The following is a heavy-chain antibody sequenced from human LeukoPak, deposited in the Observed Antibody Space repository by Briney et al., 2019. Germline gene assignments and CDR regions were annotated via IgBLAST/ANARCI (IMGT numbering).Heavy chain of an antibody. CDR2: ISYDGSNK. V-gene: IGHV3-30*18. D-gene: IGHD5-12*01. J-gene: IGHJ4*02. Sequence: QPGRSLRLSCAASGFTFSSYGMHWVRQAPGKGLEWVAVISYDGSNKYYADSVKGRFTISRDNSKNTLYLQMNSLRAEDTAVYYCAKVDIVATDLTGLIFDYWGQGTLVTVSS. CDR1: GFTFSSYG. CDR3: AKVDIVATDLTGLIFDY.